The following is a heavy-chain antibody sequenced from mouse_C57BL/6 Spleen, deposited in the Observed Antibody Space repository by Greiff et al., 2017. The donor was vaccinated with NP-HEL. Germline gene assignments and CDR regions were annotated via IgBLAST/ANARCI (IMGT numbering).Heavy chain of an antibody. V-gene: IGHV1-55*01. Sequence: QVQLQQSGAELVKPGASVKMSCKASGYTFTSYWITWVKQRPGQGLEWIGDIYPGSGSTNYNEKFKSKATLTVDTSSSTAYMQLSSLTSEDSAVYYCARVINDGYYVYAMDYWGQGTSVTVSS. CDR3: ARVINDGYYVYAMDY. CDR2: IYPGSGST. J-gene: IGHJ4*01. D-gene: IGHD2-3*01. CDR1: GYTFTSYW.